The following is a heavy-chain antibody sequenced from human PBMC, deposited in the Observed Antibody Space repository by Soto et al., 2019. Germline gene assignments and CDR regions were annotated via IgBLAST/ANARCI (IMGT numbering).Heavy chain of an antibody. Sequence: QEQLVESGGGVVQPGRSLRLSCAASGFTFSSYGMHWVRQAPGKGLEWVAVISYDGSNKYYADSVKGRFTISRDNSKNTLYLQMNSLRAEDTAVYYCAKDGELELRGPYWYFDLWGRGTLVTVSS. CDR1: GFTFSSYG. CDR2: ISYDGSNK. CDR3: AKDGELELRGPYWYFDL. D-gene: IGHD1-7*01. J-gene: IGHJ2*01. V-gene: IGHV3-30*18.